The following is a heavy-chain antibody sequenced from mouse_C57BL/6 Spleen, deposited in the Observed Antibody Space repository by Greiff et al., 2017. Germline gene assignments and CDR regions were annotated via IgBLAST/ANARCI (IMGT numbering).Heavy chain of an antibody. CDR3: ARGSFTTVVPYYFDY. CDR2: ISYDGSN. J-gene: IGHJ2*01. D-gene: IGHD1-1*01. V-gene: IGHV3-6*01. Sequence: DVKLQESGPGLVKPSQSLSLTCSVTGYSITSGYYWNWIRQFPGNKLEWLGYISYDGSNNYNPSLKNRISVTREPSKNQFSLKLNSVTTEDTATFYCARGSFTTVVPYYFDYWGQGTTLTVSS. CDR1: GYSITSGYY.